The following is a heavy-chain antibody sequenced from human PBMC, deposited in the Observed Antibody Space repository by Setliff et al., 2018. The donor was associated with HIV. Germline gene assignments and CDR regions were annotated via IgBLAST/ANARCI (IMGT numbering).Heavy chain of an antibody. J-gene: IGHJ4*02. D-gene: IGHD3-22*01. CDR2: ISTYNGNT. CDR3: AREERYYDGKGALDY. V-gene: IGHV1-18*01. CDR1: GYSFVSYG. Sequence: ASVKVSCKTSGYSFVSYGISWVRQAPGQGLEWMGWISTYNGNTNYAQNLQGRVTMTTDTSTSTAYMELSRLISDDTAVYYCAREERYYDGKGALDYWGQGTLVTVSS.